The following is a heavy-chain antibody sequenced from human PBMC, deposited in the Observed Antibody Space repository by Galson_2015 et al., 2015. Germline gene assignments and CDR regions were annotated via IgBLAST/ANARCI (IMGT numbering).Heavy chain of an antibody. J-gene: IGHJ4*02. CDR1: GYSFTSYW. Sequence: QSGAEVKKPGESLKISCKGSGYSFTSYWIGWVRQMPGKGLEWMGIIYPGDSDTRYSPSFQGQVTISADKSISTAYLQWSSLKASDTAMYYCARRGNLYSSGWYGGVYWGQGTLVTVSS. CDR2: IYPGDSDT. V-gene: IGHV5-51*01. CDR3: ARRGNLYSSGWYGGVY. D-gene: IGHD6-19*01.